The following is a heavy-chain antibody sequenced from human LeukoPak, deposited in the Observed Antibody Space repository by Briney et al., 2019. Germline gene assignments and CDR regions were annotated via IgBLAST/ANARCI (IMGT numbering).Heavy chain of an antibody. V-gene: IGHV1-69*13. D-gene: IGHD5-18*01. J-gene: IGHJ2*01. CDR1: GGTFGSYV. Sequence: GASVKVSCKASGGTFGSYVISWVRQAPGQGLEWMGGIIPIFGTAHYAQKFQGRLTITADESTSTVYMEMSSLRSEDTAMYYRAEEGDTALVTGYFDLWGRGTLVTVSS. CDR3: AEEGDTALVTGYFDL. CDR2: IIPIFGTA.